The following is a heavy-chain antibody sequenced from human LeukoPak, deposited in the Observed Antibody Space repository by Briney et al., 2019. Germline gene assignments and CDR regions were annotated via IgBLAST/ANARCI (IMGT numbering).Heavy chain of an antibody. V-gene: IGHV1-18*01. D-gene: IGHD5-12*01. CDR1: GYTFTSYG. Sequence: GASVKVSCKASGYTFTSYGISWVRQAPRQGLEWMGWISAYNGNTNYAQKLQGRVTMTTDTSTSTAYMGLRSLRSDDTAVYYCAREALLWLQFDPWGQGTLVTVSS. J-gene: IGHJ5*02. CDR2: ISAYNGNT. CDR3: AREALLWLQFDP.